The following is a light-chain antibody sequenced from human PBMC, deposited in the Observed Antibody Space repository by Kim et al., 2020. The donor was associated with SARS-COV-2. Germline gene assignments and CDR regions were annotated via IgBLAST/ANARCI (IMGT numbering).Light chain of an antibody. CDR1: AFPRKY. CDR3: HSSDSGKHSV. CDR2: AEN. V-gene: IGLV3-10*01. Sequence: SYELTQPPSVSVSPVQTASITCSGDAFPRKYTCWYQQKPGQSPVVVIYAENKRPSGIPERFSGSSSGTMATLTISWAQVGDEAAYHCHSSDSGKHSVFGG. J-gene: IGLJ2*01.